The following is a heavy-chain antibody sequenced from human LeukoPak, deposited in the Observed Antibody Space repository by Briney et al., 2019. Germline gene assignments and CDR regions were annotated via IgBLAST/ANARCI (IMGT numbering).Heavy chain of an antibody. Sequence: AGGSLRLSCAASGFTFSGSAMQWVRQASGKGLEWVGRIQSNGGAADYATFVRNRFTISRDDSKSMLYLQMNFLGIEDAGIYYCAKHPDGVALIRVYYFDSWGQGTLVAVSS. D-gene: IGHD3-3*01. J-gene: IGHJ4*02. CDR3: AKHPDGVALIRVYYFDS. V-gene: IGHV3-73*01. CDR1: GFTFSGSA. CDR2: IQSNGGAA.